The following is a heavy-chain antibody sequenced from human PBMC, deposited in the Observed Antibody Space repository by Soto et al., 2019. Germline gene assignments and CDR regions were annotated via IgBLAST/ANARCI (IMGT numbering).Heavy chain of an antibody. Sequence: GGSLRLSCAASGFTFSDYYMSWIRQAPGKGLDWVAYISSSSRTTKYGDSVKGRFTISSDNAKNSLFLQMNSLRGEDTAVYYCARDVYRYSSSSPEDVWGQGTTVTVSS. J-gene: IGHJ6*02. CDR3: ARDVYRYSSSSPEDV. D-gene: IGHD6-6*01. CDR2: ISSSSRTT. V-gene: IGHV3-11*06. CDR1: GFTFSDYY.